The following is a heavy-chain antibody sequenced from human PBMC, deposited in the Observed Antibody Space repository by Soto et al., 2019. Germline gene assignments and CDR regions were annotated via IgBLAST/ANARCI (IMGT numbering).Heavy chain of an antibody. J-gene: IGHJ6*02. CDR3: ARHRGPLGVYDFWSGYYYCYYGMDV. Sequence: GESLKISCKGSVYSFTSYWISWVRQMPGKGLEWMGRIDPSDSYTNYSPSFQGHVTISADKSISTAYLQWSSLKASDTAMYYCARHRGPLGVYDFWSGYYYCYYGMDVWGQGTTVTVSS. CDR1: VYSFTSYW. D-gene: IGHD3-3*01. V-gene: IGHV5-10-1*01. CDR2: IDPSDSYT.